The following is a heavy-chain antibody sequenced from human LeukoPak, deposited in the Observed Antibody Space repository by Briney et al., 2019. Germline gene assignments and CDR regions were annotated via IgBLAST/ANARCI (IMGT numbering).Heavy chain of an antibody. D-gene: IGHD3-9*01. Sequence: GGSLRLSCAVSGFTFSSYSMNWVRQAPGKGLEWVSYISSSSSTIYYADSVKGRFTISRDNAKNSLYLQMNSLRDEDTAVYYCARADYDILTGYLQFDYWGQGTLVTVSS. CDR2: ISSSSSTI. CDR1: GFTFSSYS. V-gene: IGHV3-48*02. CDR3: ARADYDILTGYLQFDY. J-gene: IGHJ4*02.